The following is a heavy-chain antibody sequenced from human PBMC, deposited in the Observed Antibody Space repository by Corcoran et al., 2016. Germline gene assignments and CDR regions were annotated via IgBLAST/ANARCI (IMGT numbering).Heavy chain of an antibody. Sequence: QLQLQESGPGLVKPSETLSLTCTVSGGSISSSSYYWGWIRQPPGKGLEWIGSIYYSGGTYYNPSLKSRVTLSVDTSKNQFYLKLSSVTAADTAVYYLARGPGTYYDFWSGYRCSLYYFDYWGQGTLVTVSS. CDR1: GGSISSSSYY. CDR2: IYYSGGT. CDR3: ARGPGTYYDFWSGYRCSLYYFDY. J-gene: IGHJ4*02. V-gene: IGHV4-39*01. D-gene: IGHD3-3*01.